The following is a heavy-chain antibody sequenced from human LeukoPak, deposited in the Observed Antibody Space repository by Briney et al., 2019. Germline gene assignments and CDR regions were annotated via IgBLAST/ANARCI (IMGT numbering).Heavy chain of an antibody. CDR1: GFTFSSFA. J-gene: IGHJ6*03. V-gene: IGHV3-23*01. D-gene: IGHD5-12*01. Sequence: QPGGSLRLSCEASGFTFSSFAMTWVRQAPGKGLEWVSVISARGDDSFYADAVKGRFTMSRDNSKNTLYLQMKSLRAEDTAVYYCAKGGGYEAQYYYYLDVWGKGTTVTISS. CDR3: AKGGGYEAQYYYYLDV. CDR2: ISARGDDS.